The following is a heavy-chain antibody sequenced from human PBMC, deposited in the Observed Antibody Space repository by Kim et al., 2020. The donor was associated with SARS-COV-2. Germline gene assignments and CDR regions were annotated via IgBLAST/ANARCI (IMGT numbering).Heavy chain of an antibody. V-gene: IGHV1-18*01. J-gene: IGHJ4*02. D-gene: IGHD6-13*01. CDR3: ARDEPGIAAAGEKFDY. Sequence: KLQGRVTRTTDTSTSTAYMELRSLRSDDTAVYYCARDEPGIAAAGEKFDYWGQGTLVTVSS.